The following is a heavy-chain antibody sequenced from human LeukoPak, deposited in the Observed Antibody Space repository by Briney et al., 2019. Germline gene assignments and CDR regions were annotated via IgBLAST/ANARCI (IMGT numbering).Heavy chain of an antibody. CDR1: GFSFRSYE. CDR2: ISNSAGTI. D-gene: IGHD3-10*01. J-gene: IGHJ4*02. V-gene: IGHV3-48*03. Sequence: GGSLRLSCVASGFSFRSYELNWVRQAPGEGLEWISYISNSAGTIHYADSVKGRFTISRDNVKNSVYLQMNSLRAEDTAVYFCARGYYYGSGTYHLDYWGRGTVVSVSS. CDR3: ARGYYYGSGTYHLDY.